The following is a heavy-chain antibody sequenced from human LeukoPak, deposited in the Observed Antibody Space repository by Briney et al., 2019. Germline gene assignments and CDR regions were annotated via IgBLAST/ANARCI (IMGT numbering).Heavy chain of an antibody. CDR3: ARGYYDSSGYPERFDH. J-gene: IGHJ4*02. D-gene: IGHD3-22*01. Sequence: GGSLRLSCAASGFTFSSYAMHWVRQAPGKGLEYVSAISSNGGSTYYANSVKGRFTISRDNSKNTLYLQMGSLRAEDMAVYYCARGYYDSSGYPERFDHWGQGTLVTVSS. CDR2: ISSNGGST. V-gene: IGHV3-64*01. CDR1: GFTFSSYA.